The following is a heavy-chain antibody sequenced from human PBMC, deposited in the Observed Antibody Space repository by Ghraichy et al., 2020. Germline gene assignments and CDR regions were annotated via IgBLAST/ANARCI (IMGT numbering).Heavy chain of an antibody. CDR3: ARESSGTYSLDN. CDR1: GFTFSRNA. CDR2: INSNGLTI. J-gene: IGHJ4*02. V-gene: IGHV3-48*02. Sequence: GESLYISCAASGFTFSRNAMNWVRQAPGKGLEWISYINSNGLTIYYADSVQGRFTISRDNAKSSLFLQMNSLTHEDTAVYYCARESSGTYSLDNWGQGSLVSVSS. D-gene: IGHD1-26*01.